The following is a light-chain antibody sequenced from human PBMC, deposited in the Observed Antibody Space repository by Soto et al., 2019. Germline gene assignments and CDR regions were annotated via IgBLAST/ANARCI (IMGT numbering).Light chain of an antibody. J-gene: IGKJ2*01. CDR1: QSVLYSSNNKNY. CDR2: WAS. CDR3: QQYYSTPRT. V-gene: IGKV4-1*01. Sequence: DIVMTQSPDSLAVSLGETATINCKSSQSVLYSSNNKNYLAWYQQKPGQPPKLLIYWASTRESGVPDRFSGSGSGTDFTLPISSLQAEDVAVYYYQQYYSTPRTFGQGTKLEIK.